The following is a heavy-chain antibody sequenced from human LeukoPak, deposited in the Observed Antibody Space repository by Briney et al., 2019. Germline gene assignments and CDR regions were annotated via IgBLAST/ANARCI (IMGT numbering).Heavy chain of an antibody. J-gene: IGHJ4*02. V-gene: IGHV5-51*01. D-gene: IGHD1-26*01. CDR1: GYSFTSYW. CDR3: ARLEGSGSYYKGNADY. CDR2: IYPGDSDT. Sequence: GESLKISCKGSGYSFTSYWIGWVRQMPGKGLEWMGIIYPGDSDTRYSPSFQGQVTILADKSISTAYLQWSSLKASDTAMYYCARLEGSGSYYKGNADYWGQGTLVTVSS.